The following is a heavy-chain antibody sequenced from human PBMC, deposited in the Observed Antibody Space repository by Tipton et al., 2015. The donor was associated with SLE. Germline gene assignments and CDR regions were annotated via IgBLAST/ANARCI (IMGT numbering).Heavy chain of an antibody. CDR2: IYRSGST. J-gene: IGHJ4*02. D-gene: IGHD6-6*01. V-gene: IGHV4-38-2*02. Sequence: TLSLTCTVSGFSISSGYYWGWMRQSPGKGLEWIGSIYRSGSTYYTPSLRSRVTISLDTSMNQFSLDLSSVTAADTAVYYCAIVPDYWGQGTLVTVSS. CDR3: AIVPDY. CDR1: GFSISSGYY.